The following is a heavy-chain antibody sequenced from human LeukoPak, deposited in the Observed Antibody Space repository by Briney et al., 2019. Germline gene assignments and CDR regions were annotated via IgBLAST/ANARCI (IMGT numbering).Heavy chain of an antibody. CDR1: GGSFSGYY. CDR3: ARGPYRSPIAVAGTGFDY. CDR2: INHSGST. V-gene: IGHV4-34*01. D-gene: IGHD6-19*01. J-gene: IGHJ4*02. Sequence: SETLSLTCAVYGGSFSGYYWSWIRQPPGKGLEWIGEINHSGSTNYNPSLKSRVTISVDTSKNQFSLKLSSVTAADTAVYYCARGPYRSPIAVAGTGFDYWGQGTLVTVSS.